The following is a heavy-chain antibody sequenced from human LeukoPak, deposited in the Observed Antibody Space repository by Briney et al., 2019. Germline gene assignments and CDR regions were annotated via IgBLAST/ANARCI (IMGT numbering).Heavy chain of an antibody. CDR1: RFPFSSYT. D-gene: IGHD3-10*01. CDR2: IYSGDTT. J-gene: IGHJ4*02. V-gene: IGHV3-66*01. Sequence: GGSLRLSCAASRFPFSSYTMSWVRQAPGKGLEWVSVIYSGDTTFYADSVRGKFTISRDNSKNTLYLQMNSLRAEDTAVYYCASILRSSSGYYFDYWGQGALVTVSS. CDR3: ASILRSSSGYYFDY.